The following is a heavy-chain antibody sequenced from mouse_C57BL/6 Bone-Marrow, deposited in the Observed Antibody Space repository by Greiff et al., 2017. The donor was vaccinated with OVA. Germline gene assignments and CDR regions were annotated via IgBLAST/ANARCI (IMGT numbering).Heavy chain of an antibody. D-gene: IGHD4-1*01. J-gene: IGHJ3*01. CDR1: GYTFTEYT. CDR2: FYPGSGSI. V-gene: IGHV1-62-2*01. CDR3: ARHGPWLGRGPLFFAY. Sequence: VKLLESGAELVKPGASVKLSCKASGYTFTEYTIHWVKQRSGQGLEWIGWFYPGSGSIKYNEKFKDKATLTADKSSSTVYMELSRLTSEDSAVYFCARHGPWLGRGPLFFAYWGQGTLVTVSA.